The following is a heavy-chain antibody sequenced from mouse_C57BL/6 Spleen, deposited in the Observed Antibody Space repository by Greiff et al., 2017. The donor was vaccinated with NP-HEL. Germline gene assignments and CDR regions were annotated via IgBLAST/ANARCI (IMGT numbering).Heavy chain of an antibody. CDR3: AREKAAQATYYAMDY. CDR2: IYPGDGDT. D-gene: IGHD3-2*02. Sequence: QVQLQQSGAELVKPGASVKISCKASGYAFSSYWMNWVKQRPGKGLEWIGQIYPGDGDTNYNGKFKGKATLTADKSSSTAYMQLSSLTSEDSAVYFCAREKAAQATYYAMDYWGQGTSVTVSS. V-gene: IGHV1-80*01. CDR1: GYAFSSYW. J-gene: IGHJ4*01.